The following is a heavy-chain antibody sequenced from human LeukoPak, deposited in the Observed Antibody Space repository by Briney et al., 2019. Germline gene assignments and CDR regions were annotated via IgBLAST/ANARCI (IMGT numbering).Heavy chain of an antibody. V-gene: IGHV1-2*02. CDR2: INPNSGGT. Sequence: GASVKVSCKASGYTFTCYYMHWVRQAPGQGLDWMGWINPNSGGTNYAQKFQGRVTMTRDTSISTAYMELSNLRSDDTAVYYCASHDSSGYIFDYWGQGTLVTVSS. CDR3: ASHDSSGYIFDY. CDR1: GYTFTCYY. J-gene: IGHJ4*02. D-gene: IGHD3-22*01.